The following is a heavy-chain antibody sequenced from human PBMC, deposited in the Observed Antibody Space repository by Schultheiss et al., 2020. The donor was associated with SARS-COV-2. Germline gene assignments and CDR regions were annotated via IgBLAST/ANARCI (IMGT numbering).Heavy chain of an antibody. D-gene: IGHD1-26*01. CDR3: ARGGPSYGSPGWGYYYYYGMDV. CDR1: GFTFGDYA. V-gene: IGHV4-34*01. Sequence: ESLKISCTVSGFTFGDYAMTWVRQAPGKGLEWIGEINHSGSTYYNPSLKSRVTISVDTSKNQFSLKLSSVTAADTAVYYCARGGPSYGSPGWGYYYYYGMDVWGQGTTVTVSS. CDR2: INHSGST. J-gene: IGHJ6*02.